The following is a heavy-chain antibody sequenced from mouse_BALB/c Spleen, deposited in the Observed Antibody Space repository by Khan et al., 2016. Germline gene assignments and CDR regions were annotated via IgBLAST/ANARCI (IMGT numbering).Heavy chain of an antibody. CDR2: ISYSGST. Sequence: EVQLQESGPGLVKPSQSLSLTCTVTGYSITSGYGWNWLRQFPGNKLEWMGYISYSGSTNYNPSHKSRISITRATSKNQFFLQLNSVTTEDTATYYGARTARIIYWGQGTTLTVSS. D-gene: IGHD1-2*01. V-gene: IGHV3-2*02. CDR3: ARTARIIY. J-gene: IGHJ2*01. CDR1: GYSITSGYG.